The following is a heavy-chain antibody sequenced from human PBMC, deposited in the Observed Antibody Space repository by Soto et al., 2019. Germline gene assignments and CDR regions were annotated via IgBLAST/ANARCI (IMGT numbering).Heavy chain of an antibody. D-gene: IGHD3-22*01. CDR1: GFTFSDYG. Sequence: PGGSLRLSCEPSGFTFSDYGMSWVRQAPGKGLEWVSGISASGGSTFYADSVKGRFIISRDTSKNTLYLQMNSLRAEDTAVYYCVRATYFSGSSGYTRCFDYWGQGTLVTVSS. V-gene: IGHV3-23*01. J-gene: IGHJ4*02. CDR2: ISASGGST. CDR3: VRATYFSGSSGYTRCFDY.